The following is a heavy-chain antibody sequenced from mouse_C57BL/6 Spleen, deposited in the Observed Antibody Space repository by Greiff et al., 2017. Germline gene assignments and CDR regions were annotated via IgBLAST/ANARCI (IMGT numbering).Heavy chain of an antibody. D-gene: IGHD3-1*01. Sequence: EVHLVESGGGLVKPGGSLKLSCAASGFTFSSYAMSWVRQTPEKRLEWVATISDGGSYTYYPDNVKGRVTISRDNAKNHLYLQLIHLKSEDTAMYYCARDREPFDYWGQGTTLTVSS. CDR1: GFTFSSYA. J-gene: IGHJ2*01. V-gene: IGHV5-4*01. CDR2: ISDGGSYT. CDR3: ARDREPFDY.